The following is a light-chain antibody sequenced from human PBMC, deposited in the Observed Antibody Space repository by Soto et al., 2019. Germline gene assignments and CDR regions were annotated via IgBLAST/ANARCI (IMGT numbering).Light chain of an antibody. CDR1: GSDVADYNY. V-gene: IGLV2-11*01. Sequence: QSVLTQPRSVSGSPGQSVTISCTATGSDVADYNYISWYQQHANKAPKLIIYDVTRRPSGVPGRFSASKSGNTASLTISGLQAEDEGDYFCSSFEDSRFVFGGGTKLTVL. CDR3: SSFEDSRFV. CDR2: DVT. J-gene: IGLJ1*01.